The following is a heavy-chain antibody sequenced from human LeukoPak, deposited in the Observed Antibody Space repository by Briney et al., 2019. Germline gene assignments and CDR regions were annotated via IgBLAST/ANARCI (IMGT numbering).Heavy chain of an antibody. J-gene: IGHJ6*03. CDR2: INPNSGGT. V-gene: IGHV1-2*02. CDR3: AKAAAGSQHSYNYYYYLDV. CDR1: GYTFTGYY. Sequence: ASVKVSCKASGYTFTGYYMHWVRQAPGQGLEWMGWINPNSGGTNYAQKFQGRVTMTRDTSISTAYMELSRLRSDDTAVYYCAKAAAGSQHSYNYYYYLDVWGTGTTVTIS. D-gene: IGHD6-13*01.